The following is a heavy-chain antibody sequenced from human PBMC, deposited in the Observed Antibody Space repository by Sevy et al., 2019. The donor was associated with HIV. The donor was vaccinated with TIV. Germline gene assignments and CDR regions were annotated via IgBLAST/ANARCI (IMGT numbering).Heavy chain of an antibody. CDR2: INPSGGST. CDR3: ARQYSSSWSGDYYYYYGMDV. J-gene: IGHJ6*02. V-gene: IGHV1-46*03. Sequence: ASVKVSCKASGYTFTSYYMHWVRQAPGQGLEWMGIINPSGGSTSYAQKFQGRVTMTRDTPTSTVYMELSSLRSEDTAVYYCARQYSSSWSGDYYYYYGMDVWGQRTTVTVSS. CDR1: GYTFTSYY. D-gene: IGHD6-13*01.